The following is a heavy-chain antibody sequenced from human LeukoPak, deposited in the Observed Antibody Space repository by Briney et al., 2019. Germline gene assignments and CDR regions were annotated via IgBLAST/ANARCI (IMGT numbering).Heavy chain of an antibody. CDR2: INTNTGNP. J-gene: IGHJ4*02. D-gene: IGHD6-13*01. V-gene: IGHV7-4-1*02. Sequence: ASVKVSCKASGYTFTGYFMHWVRQAPGQGLEWIGWINTNTGNPTYAQGFTGRFVFSLDTSVSTAYVQISSLKAEDTAVYFCARDPRAAAAGKADYWGQGTLVTVSS. CDR1: GYTFTGYF. CDR3: ARDPRAAAAGKADY.